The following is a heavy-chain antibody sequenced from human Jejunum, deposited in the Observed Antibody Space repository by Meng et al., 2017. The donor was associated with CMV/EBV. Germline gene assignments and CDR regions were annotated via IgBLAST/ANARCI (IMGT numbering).Heavy chain of an antibody. CDR2: IFYDGSST. CDR3: AKDAGEMATYQGAYYYAMDV. J-gene: IGHJ6*02. Sequence: SYAMHWVRQAPCKGLEWVALIFYDGSSTFYADSVKGRFTISRDNSKNTLYLQVNSLRTEDTAVYYCAKDAGEMATYQGAYYYAMDVWGQGTTVTVSS. CDR1: SYA. D-gene: IGHD5-24*01. V-gene: IGHV3-30*18.